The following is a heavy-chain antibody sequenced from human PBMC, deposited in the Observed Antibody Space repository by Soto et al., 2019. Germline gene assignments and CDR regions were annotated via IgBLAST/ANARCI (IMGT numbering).Heavy chain of an antibody. CDR1: GFTFSSYW. J-gene: IGHJ4*02. Sequence: PGGSLRLSCAASGFTFSSYWMSWVRQAPGKGLEWVANIKQDGSEKYYVDSVKGRFTISRDNAKNSLYLQMNSLRAEDTAVYYCARVLGYSGAGYFDYWGQGTLVTVSS. V-gene: IGHV3-7*04. CDR3: ARVLGYSGAGYFDY. D-gene: IGHD2-15*01. CDR2: IKQDGSEK.